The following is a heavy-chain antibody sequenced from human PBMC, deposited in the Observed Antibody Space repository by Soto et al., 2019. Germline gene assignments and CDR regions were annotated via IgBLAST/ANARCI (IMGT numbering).Heavy chain of an antibody. CDR1: GFTFSSYS. J-gene: IGHJ4*02. D-gene: IGHD6-19*01. CDR3: ARDKETTGYSSGWPDY. CDR2: ISSSSSYI. Sequence: GGSLRLSCAASGFTFSSYSMNWVRQAPGKGLEWVSSISSSSSYIYYADSVKGRFTISRDNAKNSLYLQMNSLRAEDTAVYCCARDKETTGYSSGWPDYWGQGTLVTVSS. V-gene: IGHV3-21*01.